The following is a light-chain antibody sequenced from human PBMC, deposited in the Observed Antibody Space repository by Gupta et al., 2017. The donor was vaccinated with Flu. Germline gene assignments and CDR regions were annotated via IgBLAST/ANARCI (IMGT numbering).Light chain of an antibody. J-gene: IGKJ1*01. CDR2: WAS. CDR3: QHYET. CDR1: QSVLYSSNNKNY. V-gene: IGKV4-1*01. Sequence: DIVMTQSPYSLAVSLGERATINCKSSQSVLYSSNNKNYLAWYQQKPGQPPKLLIYWASTRESGVPDRFSGSGSGTDFTLTISSLQAEDVAVYYCQHYETFGQGTKVEIK.